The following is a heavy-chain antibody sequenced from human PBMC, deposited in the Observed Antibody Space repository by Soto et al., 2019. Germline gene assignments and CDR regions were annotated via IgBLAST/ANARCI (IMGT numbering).Heavy chain of an antibody. CDR1: RFTFSRYG. V-gene: IGHV3-33*01. CDR2: IWEDGSNE. J-gene: IGHJ6*02. D-gene: IGHD3-16*01. Sequence: QVQLVESGGGVVQPGRSLRLSCAASRFTFSRYGMHWVRQAPGKGLEWVALIWEDGSNEYYADSVKGRFTISRDNSKNTLYLQMNSLRVEDTAVYYCASENADYVRGPGDGMDVWGQGTTVTVSS. CDR3: ASENADYVRGPGDGMDV.